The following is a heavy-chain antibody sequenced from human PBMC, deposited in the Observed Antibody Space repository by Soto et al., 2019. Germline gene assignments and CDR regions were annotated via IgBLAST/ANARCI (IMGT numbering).Heavy chain of an antibody. CDR3: ARSGIAAAGTVSWYFDL. Sequence: QVQLVQSGAEVKKPGSSVKVSCKASGGTFSSYAISWVRQAPGQGLEWMGGIIPIFGTANYAQKFQGRVTITADESTSTAYLELSRLRSEDTAVYYCARSGIAAAGTVSWYFDLWGRGTLVTVSS. CDR1: GGTFSSYA. V-gene: IGHV1-69*12. CDR2: IIPIFGTA. D-gene: IGHD6-13*01. J-gene: IGHJ2*01.